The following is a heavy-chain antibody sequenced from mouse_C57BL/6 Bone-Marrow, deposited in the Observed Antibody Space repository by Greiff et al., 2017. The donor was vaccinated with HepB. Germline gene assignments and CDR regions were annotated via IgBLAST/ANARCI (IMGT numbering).Heavy chain of an antibody. D-gene: IGHD1-1*01. V-gene: IGHV1-76*01. Sequence: VKLMESGAELVRPGASVKLSCKASGYTFTDYYINWVKQRPGQGLEWIARIYPGSGNTYYNEKFKGKATLTAEKSSSTAYMQLSSLTSEDSAVYFCARFGFYDSSSFYYAMDYWGQGTSVTVSS. CDR2: IYPGSGNT. CDR3: ARFGFYDSSSFYYAMDY. J-gene: IGHJ4*01. CDR1: GYTFTDYY.